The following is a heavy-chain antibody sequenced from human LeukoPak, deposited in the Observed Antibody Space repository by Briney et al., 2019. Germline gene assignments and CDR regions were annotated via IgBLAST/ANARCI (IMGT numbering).Heavy chain of an antibody. Sequence: GGSLRLSCAASGFTFSSYGMHWVRQAPGKGLEWVAVIWYDGSNKYYADSVKGRFTISRDNSKNTLYLQMNSLRAEDTAVYYCARDGGPDWVFDYWGQGTLVTVSS. J-gene: IGHJ4*02. V-gene: IGHV3-33*01. D-gene: IGHD1-14*01. CDR3: ARDGGPDWVFDY. CDR2: IWYDGSNK. CDR1: GFTFSSYG.